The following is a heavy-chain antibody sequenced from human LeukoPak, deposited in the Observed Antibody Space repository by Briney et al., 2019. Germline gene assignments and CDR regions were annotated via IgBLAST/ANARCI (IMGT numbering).Heavy chain of an antibody. CDR3: ARERHDYEPV. CDR1: GFTFSSYW. J-gene: IGHJ6*04. V-gene: IGHV3-74*01. D-gene: IGHD4-17*01. Sequence: PGGSLRLSCVASGFTFSSYWMHWVRQAPGKGLVWASRINSDGSSTTYADSVKGRFTISRDNAKNTLYLRMNSLRAEDTAVYYCARERHDYEPVWGKGTTVTVSS. CDR2: INSDGSST.